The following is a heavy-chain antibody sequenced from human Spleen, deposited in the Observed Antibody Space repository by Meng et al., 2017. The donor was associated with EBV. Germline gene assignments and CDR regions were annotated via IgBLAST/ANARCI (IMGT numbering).Heavy chain of an antibody. CDR2: VYFSGST. V-gene: IGHV4-61*01. D-gene: IGHD4/OR15-4a*01. Sequence: QVQRPESGPGLVKPSATLSLTCTVSGASISTGSYYWTWSRQTPGQGLGWLGYVYFSGSTNYNPSLKSRVTMSIDTSKNQFSLNLRSATAADAAVYFCARGGYGTNYFDPWGQGTLVTVSS. CDR3: ARGGYGTNYFDP. CDR1: GASISTGSYY. J-gene: IGHJ5*02.